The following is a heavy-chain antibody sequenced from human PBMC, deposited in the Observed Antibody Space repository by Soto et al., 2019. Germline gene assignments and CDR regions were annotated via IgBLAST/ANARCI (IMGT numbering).Heavy chain of an antibody. V-gene: IGHV3-30-3*01. J-gene: IGHJ6*02. D-gene: IGHD5-18*01. CDR3: AREDRGYSYGYGYYYYYGMDV. Sequence: PGGSLRLSCAASRFTFRSYAMHWVRQDPGKGLEWVSVISYDGSNKYYADSVKGRFTISRDNSKNTLYLQMNSLRAEDTAVYYCAREDRGYSYGYGYYYYYGMDVWGQGTTVTVSS. CDR1: RFTFRSYA. CDR2: ISYDGSNK.